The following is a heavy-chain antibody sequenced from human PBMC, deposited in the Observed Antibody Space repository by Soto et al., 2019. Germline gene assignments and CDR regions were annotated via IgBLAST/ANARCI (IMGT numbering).Heavy chain of an antibody. Sequence: ASVXVSCKASGYTFTSYGISWVRQAPGQGLEWMGWISAYNGNTNYAQKLQGRVTMTTDTSTSTAYMELRSLRSDDTAVYYCARAGNYDSSGYFQHWGQGTLVTVSS. V-gene: IGHV1-18*01. CDR2: ISAYNGNT. CDR3: ARAGNYDSSGYFQH. CDR1: GYTFTSYG. D-gene: IGHD3-22*01. J-gene: IGHJ1*01.